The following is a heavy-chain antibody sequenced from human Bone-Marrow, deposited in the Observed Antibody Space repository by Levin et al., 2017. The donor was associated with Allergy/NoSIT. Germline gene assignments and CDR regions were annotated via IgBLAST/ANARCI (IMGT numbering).Heavy chain of an antibody. D-gene: IGHD2-15*01. CDR3: ARVISAPLYCRGRNCYPIDAFDI. J-gene: IGHJ3*02. CDR1: EGTSGRSW. V-gene: IGHV3-7*01. Sequence: GGSLRLSCGASEGTSGRSWMTWVRQAPGKGLEWVANIKEDGSETFYVDSVKGRFTVSRDNAKNSVYLQMNSLRAEDTAVYFCARVISAPLYCRGRNCYPIDAFDIWGHGTMVTVSS. CDR2: IKEDGSET.